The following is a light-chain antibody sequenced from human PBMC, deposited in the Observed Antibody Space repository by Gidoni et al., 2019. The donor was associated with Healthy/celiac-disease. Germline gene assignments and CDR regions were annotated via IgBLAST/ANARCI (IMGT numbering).Light chain of an antibody. CDR3: QQYYSYPWT. V-gene: IGKV1-8*01. CDR2: AAS. CDR1: QGISSF. Sequence: AIRMTQSPSSLSASTGDRVTITCRASQGISSFLAWYQQKPGKAPKLLIYAASTLQSWVPSRFSGSGSGTDFTLTISCLQSEDFATYYWQQYYSYPWTFGQGTKVEIK. J-gene: IGKJ1*01.